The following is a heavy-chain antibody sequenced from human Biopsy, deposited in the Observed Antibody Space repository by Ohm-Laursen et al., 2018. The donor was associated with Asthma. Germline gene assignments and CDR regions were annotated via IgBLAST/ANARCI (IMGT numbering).Heavy chain of an antibody. Sequence: SLRLSCAASGFSFSNFAIHWVRQAPGKGLEWVGVISKDASTQDYADSVKGRFTMARDNSKNTLYLQMNSLRAEDTAVYFCARLAYYDRSGTHYFDHWGQGTLVTVSS. V-gene: IGHV3-30*07. CDR1: GFSFSNFA. CDR2: ISKDASTQ. J-gene: IGHJ4*02. CDR3: ARLAYYDRSGTHYFDH. D-gene: IGHD3-22*01.